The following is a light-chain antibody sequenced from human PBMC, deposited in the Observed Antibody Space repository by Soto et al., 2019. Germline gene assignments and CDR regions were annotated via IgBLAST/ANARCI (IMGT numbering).Light chain of an antibody. Sequence: QSALTQPASGSGSPGQSITISCTGTSSDVGGYNYVSWYQQHPGKAPKLMIYEVSNRPSGVSNRFSDSKSGNTASLTISGLQAEDEADYYCSSYTSSSTPLVFGTGTKLTVL. CDR2: EVS. J-gene: IGLJ1*01. CDR3: SSYTSSSTPLV. V-gene: IGLV2-14*01. CDR1: SSDVGGYNY.